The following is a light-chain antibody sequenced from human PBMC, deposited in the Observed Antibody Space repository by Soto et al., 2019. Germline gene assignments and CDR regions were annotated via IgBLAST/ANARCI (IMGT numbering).Light chain of an antibody. CDR1: SSNIGKNY. CDR2: RNN. J-gene: IGLJ3*02. CDR3: ATWADSLSGRV. V-gene: IGLV1-47*01. Sequence: QSVLTQPPSASGTPGQRVTISCSGGSSNIGKNYVYWYQQITGTAPKLLIHRNNQRPSGVPDRFSGSKSGTSASLAISGLRSADEADFYCATWADSLSGRVFGGGTKLTVL.